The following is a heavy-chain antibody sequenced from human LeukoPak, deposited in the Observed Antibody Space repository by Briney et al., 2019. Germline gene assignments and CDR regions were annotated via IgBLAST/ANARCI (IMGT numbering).Heavy chain of an antibody. CDR1: GFTFSSYW. CDR3: ARVWCSSSSCYSSADL. CDR2: INSAGTST. V-gene: IGHV3-74*01. D-gene: IGHD2-15*01. J-gene: IGHJ5*02. Sequence: PGGSLRLSCAASGFTFSSYWMHWVRQVPGKGPVWVSRINSAGTSTSYADAVKGRFTISRDNAKNTLFLQMNSLRAEDTAVYYCARVWCSSSSCYSSADLWGQGTLVTVSS.